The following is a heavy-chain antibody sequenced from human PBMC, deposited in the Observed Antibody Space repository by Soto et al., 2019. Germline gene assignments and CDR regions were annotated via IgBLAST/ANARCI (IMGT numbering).Heavy chain of an antibody. CDR2: ISWDSRSV. J-gene: IGHJ3*02. V-gene: IGHV3-9*01. CDR3: AKDSIRRSFSRSSTPARDAFEI. D-gene: IGHD6-6*01. Sequence: PGGSLRLSCAVSGFTFEDYAMHWVRQAPGKGLEWVSGISWDSRSVAYADSVKGRFTISRDNAENSLHLQMNSLRAEDTAVYYGAKDSIRRSFSRSSTPARDAFEIWGQGTMVAASS. CDR1: GFTFEDYA.